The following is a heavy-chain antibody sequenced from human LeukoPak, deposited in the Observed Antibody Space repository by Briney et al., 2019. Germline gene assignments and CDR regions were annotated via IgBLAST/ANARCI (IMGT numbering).Heavy chain of an antibody. J-gene: IGHJ5*02. D-gene: IGHD3-3*01. V-gene: IGHV4-59*01. CDR2: IYYSGST. Sequence: SETLSLTCTVSDGSISGYYWSWIRQPPGKGLEWIGHIYYSGSTNYNPSLKSRVSISIDTSKNQFSLKLHSVTAADTAVYYCARDRTITIFEVVRGPWFDPWGQGTLVTVSS. CDR3: ARDRTITIFEVVRGPWFDP. CDR1: DGSISGYY.